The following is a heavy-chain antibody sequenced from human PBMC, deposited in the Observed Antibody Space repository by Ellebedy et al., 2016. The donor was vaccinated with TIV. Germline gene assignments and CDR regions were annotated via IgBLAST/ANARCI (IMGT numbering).Heavy chain of an antibody. D-gene: IGHD3-10*01. Sequence: ASVKVSXXASGGTFSSYTISWVRQAPGQGLEWMGGIIPIFGTANYAQKFQDRVTITADESTRTAYMELSSLRSEDTAVYYCARDFLRAPDGSESYNNWFDPWGQGTLATVSS. V-gene: IGHV1-69*13. CDR3: ARDFLRAPDGSESYNNWFDP. CDR2: IIPIFGTA. CDR1: GGTFSSYT. J-gene: IGHJ5*02.